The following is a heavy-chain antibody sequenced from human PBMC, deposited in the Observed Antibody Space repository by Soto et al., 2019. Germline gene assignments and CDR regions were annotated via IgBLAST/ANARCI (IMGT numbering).Heavy chain of an antibody. CDR1: GFTFSGYA. D-gene: IGHD3-3*01. Sequence: GGSLRLSCAASGFTFSGYAMHWVRQAPGKGLEWVAVISYDGSNKYYADSVKGRFTISRDNSKNTLYLQMNSLRAEDTAVYYCTKTDFWPYYYYYYGMGVWGQGTTVTVSS. CDR2: ISYDGSNK. CDR3: TKTDFWPYYYYYYGMGV. V-gene: IGHV3-30-3*02. J-gene: IGHJ6*02.